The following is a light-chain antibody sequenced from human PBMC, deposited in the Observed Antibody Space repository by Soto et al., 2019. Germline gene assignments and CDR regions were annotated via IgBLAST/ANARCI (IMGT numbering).Light chain of an antibody. J-gene: IGLJ1*01. V-gene: IGLV2-14*02. CDR1: SGFVGSFSL. Sequence: QSALAQPASVSGSPGQSITISCTGTSGFVGSFSLVSWYQQHPGKAPKVMIYEARNRPSGVPDRFSGSKSGNTASLTISGLQAADEADYYCSLYTSENTYVFGTGTKVTV. CDR3: SLYTSENTYV. CDR2: EAR.